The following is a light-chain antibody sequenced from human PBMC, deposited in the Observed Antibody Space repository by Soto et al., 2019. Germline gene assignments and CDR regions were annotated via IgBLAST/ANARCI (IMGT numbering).Light chain of an antibody. CDR2: DVS. J-gene: IGLJ1*01. Sequence: QSALTQPASVSGSPGQSITISCTGASSDVGGYNYVSWYQQHPGKAPKLMIYDVSDRPSGVSNRFSGSKSGNTASLTLSGLQPDDESDYYCSSYTSSSPLVFGTRTKVTLL. CDR3: SSYTSSSPLV. CDR1: SSDVGGYNY. V-gene: IGLV2-14*01.